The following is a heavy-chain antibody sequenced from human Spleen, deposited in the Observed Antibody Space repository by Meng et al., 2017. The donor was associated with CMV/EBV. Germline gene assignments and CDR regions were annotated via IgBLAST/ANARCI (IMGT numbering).Heavy chain of an antibody. CDR2: MNPNSANT. CDR1: GYTFTNYD. Sequence: ASVKVSCKASGYTFTNYDINWVRQATGQGLEWMGWMNPNSANTGYGQKFQGRVTMTRITPAGTAYMELSSLRSEDTAVYYCARGNGGNHDAFDVWGQGTMVTVSS. J-gene: IGHJ3*01. CDR3: ARGNGGNHDAFDV. V-gene: IGHV1-8*01. D-gene: IGHD4-23*01.